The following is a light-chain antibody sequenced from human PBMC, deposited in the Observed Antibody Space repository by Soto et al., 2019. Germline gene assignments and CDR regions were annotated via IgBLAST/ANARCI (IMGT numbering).Light chain of an antibody. CDR1: SSNIGGNS. CDR3: GSWDSSLSAGWV. Sequence: QSAMTQPPSVSAAPGQKVTISCSGSSSNIGGNSVSWYQQLPGTAPKLLIYDDNKRPSGIPDRFSGSKSGTSATLGITGFQTGDEADYYCGSWDSSLSAGWVFGGGTKLTVL. CDR2: DDN. J-gene: IGLJ3*02. V-gene: IGLV1-51*01.